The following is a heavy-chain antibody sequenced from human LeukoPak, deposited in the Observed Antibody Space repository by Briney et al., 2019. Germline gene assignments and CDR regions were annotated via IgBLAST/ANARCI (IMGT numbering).Heavy chain of an antibody. J-gene: IGHJ4*02. V-gene: IGHV3-53*01. CDR3: ARYHYDSSGYPYYFDY. Sequence: GGSLRLSCAASGFTFSNAWMSWVRQAPGQGLEWVSVIYSGGSTYYADSVQGRFTISRDNSKNTVFLQLNSLRAEDTAVYYCARYHYDSSGYPYYFDYWGQGTLVTVSS. CDR1: GFTFSNAW. D-gene: IGHD3-22*01. CDR2: IYSGGST.